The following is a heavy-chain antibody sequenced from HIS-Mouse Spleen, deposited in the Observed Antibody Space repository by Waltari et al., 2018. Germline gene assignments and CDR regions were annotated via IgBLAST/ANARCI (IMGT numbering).Heavy chain of an antibody. D-gene: IGHD3-9*01. J-gene: IGHJ4*02. V-gene: IGHV3-21*01. CDR3: ASLYYDILTGYYRDY. CDR1: GFTFSSYS. Sequence: EVQLVESGGGLVKPGGSLRLSCAASGFTFSSYSMNWVRQAPGKGRGGVSSMSSSSSYIYYADSVKGRFTISRDNAKNSLYLQMNSLRAEDTAVYYCASLYYDILTGYYRDYWGQGTLVTVSS. CDR2: MSSSSSYI.